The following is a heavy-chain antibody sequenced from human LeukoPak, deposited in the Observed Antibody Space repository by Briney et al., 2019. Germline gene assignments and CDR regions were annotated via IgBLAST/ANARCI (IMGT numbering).Heavy chain of an antibody. Sequence: ASVKVSCKPSGYTFTSYGISWVRQAPPQGLAWMGWISAYNGNTNYAQKPQGRVTMTTDTSTSTAYMELRSLRSDDTAVYYCARDRPRVVVVPAAMLDYYYYGMDVWGKGTTVTVSS. J-gene: IGHJ6*04. CDR2: ISAYNGNT. V-gene: IGHV1-18*04. D-gene: IGHD2-2*01. CDR1: GYTFTSYG. CDR3: ARDRPRVVVVPAAMLDYYYYGMDV.